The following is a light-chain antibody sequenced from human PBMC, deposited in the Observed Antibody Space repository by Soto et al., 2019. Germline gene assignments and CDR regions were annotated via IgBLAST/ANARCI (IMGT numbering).Light chain of an antibody. Sequence: QSALTQPASVSGSPGQSITISCTGNSSDVGGYNYVSWYQQHPGKAPKLMIYDVSNRPSGVSNRFSGSKSGNTASLTISGLQAEDEGDYYCSSYTSSSTLVVFGGGTKLTVL. V-gene: IGLV2-14*01. J-gene: IGLJ2*01. CDR2: DVS. CDR1: SSDVGGYNY. CDR3: SSYTSSSTLVV.